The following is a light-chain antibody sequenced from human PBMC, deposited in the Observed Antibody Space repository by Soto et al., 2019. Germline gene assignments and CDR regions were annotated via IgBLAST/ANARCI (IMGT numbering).Light chain of an antibody. CDR2: DAP. Sequence: IILTQSPSTRSLYPGERATLSCRASQSVSSYLAWYQQKPGQAPRLLIYDAPNRATGIPARFSGSGSETDFTLTISSLEPEDFAVYYCQQRDYWPWTFCQGTNVDIK. V-gene: IGKV3-11*01. J-gene: IGKJ1*01. CDR1: QSVSSY. CDR3: QQRDYWPWT.